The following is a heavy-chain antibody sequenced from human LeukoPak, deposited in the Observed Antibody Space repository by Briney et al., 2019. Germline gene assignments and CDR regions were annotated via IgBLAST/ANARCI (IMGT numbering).Heavy chain of an antibody. CDR2: ISGSGGST. Sequence: PGGSLRLSCAASGFTFSSYAMSWVRQAPGKGLEWVSGISGSGGSTYYADSVKGRFTISRDNSKNTLYLQMNSLRAEDTAVYYCAKGDLRDYDFWSGYTKHYFDYWGQGTLVAVSS. J-gene: IGHJ4*02. V-gene: IGHV3-23*01. CDR3: AKGDLRDYDFWSGYTKHYFDY. D-gene: IGHD3-3*01. CDR1: GFTFSSYA.